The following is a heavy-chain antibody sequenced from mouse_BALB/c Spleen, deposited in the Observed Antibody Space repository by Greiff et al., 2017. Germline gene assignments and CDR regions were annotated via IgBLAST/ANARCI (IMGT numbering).Heavy chain of an antibody. J-gene: IGHJ3*01. CDR3: ARGSTMITFFAY. CDR1: GFTFSSYA. D-gene: IGHD2-4*01. CDR2: ISSGGST. V-gene: IGHV5-6-5*01. Sequence: EVKLMESGGGLVKPGGSLKLSCAASGFTFSSYAMSWVRQTPEKRLEWVASISSGGSTYYPDSVKGRFTISRDNARNILYLQMSSLRSEDTAMYYCARGSTMITFFAYWGQGTLVTVSA.